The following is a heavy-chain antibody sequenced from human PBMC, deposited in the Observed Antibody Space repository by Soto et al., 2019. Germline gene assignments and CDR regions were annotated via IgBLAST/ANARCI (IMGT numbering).Heavy chain of an antibody. CDR2: IHSNDNT. V-gene: IGHV4-39*07. J-gene: IGHJ4*02. CDR1: GGSVSSNSYS. D-gene: IGHD3-10*01. Sequence: SETLSLTCTVSGGSVSSNSYSWGWVRQSPGKGLEWIGTIHSNDNTHYNPSLLSRVTIPVDTSKNEFSLRLNSVTAADTAVYYCARRLWFGESNPFGYWGQGTLVTVSS. CDR3: ARRLWFGESNPFGY.